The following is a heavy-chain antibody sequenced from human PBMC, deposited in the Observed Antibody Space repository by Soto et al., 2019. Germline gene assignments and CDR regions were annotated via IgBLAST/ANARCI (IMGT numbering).Heavy chain of an antibody. V-gene: IGHV3-64*01. CDR2: IASNGGNT. CDR3: ARRIPFGYGMDV. D-gene: IGHD2-21*01. CDR1: GFTFSSYA. J-gene: IGHJ6*02. Sequence: GGSLRLSCAASGFTFSSYAMHWVRQAPGKGLEYVSVIASNGGNTDYASSVKGRFTISRDNSKNTLYLQMGSLRAEDMAVYYCARRIPFGYGMDVWSQGTTVTVSS.